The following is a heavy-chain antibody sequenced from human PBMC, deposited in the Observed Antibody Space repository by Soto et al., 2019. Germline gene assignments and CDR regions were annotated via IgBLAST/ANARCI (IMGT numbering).Heavy chain of an antibody. V-gene: IGHV3-33*01. Sequence: QVQLVESGGGVVQPGRSLRLSCAASGFIFSRYGMHWVRQAPGKGLEWVAVIWYDGSNKYYADSVKGRFTISRDNSKNALSMQMNVVKAEDTAVYYCARANYGWGSNYYYGLDVWGQGTTVTVSS. CDR1: GFIFSRYG. J-gene: IGHJ6*02. CDR2: IWYDGSNK. CDR3: ARANYGWGSNYYYGLDV. D-gene: IGHD3-10*01.